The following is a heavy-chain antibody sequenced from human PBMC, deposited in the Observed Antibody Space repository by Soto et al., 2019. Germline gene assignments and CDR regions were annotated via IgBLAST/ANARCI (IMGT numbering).Heavy chain of an antibody. CDR2: ISSGSGTT. D-gene: IGHD3-10*01. CDR1: GFTFSSYR. V-gene: IGHV3-48*01. Sequence: EVQLVESGGGLVQPGGSLRLSCAVSGFTFSSYRMNWVRQAPGKGLEWVSYISSGSGTTYYADSVKGRFSISRDNANNSLYLQMNSLRVEDTAVYYCAKIGTYLRMDVWGQGTTVTVSS. J-gene: IGHJ6*02. CDR3: AKIGTYLRMDV.